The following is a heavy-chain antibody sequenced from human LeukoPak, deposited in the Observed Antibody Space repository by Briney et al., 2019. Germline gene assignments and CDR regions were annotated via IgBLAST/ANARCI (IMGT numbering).Heavy chain of an antibody. D-gene: IGHD6-6*01. CDR1: GGSISSGTHY. CDR2: IFTSGSP. V-gene: IGHV4-61*02. CDR3: ASSSSQSAFDI. J-gene: IGHJ3*02. Sequence: PSETLSLTCDVSGGSISSGTHYWTWIRQPVGKGLEWLGRIFTSGSPTYNSSLKGRLIISIDKSKNQFSLRLGSVTAADTAVYYCASSSSQSAFDIWGQGTMVTVSS.